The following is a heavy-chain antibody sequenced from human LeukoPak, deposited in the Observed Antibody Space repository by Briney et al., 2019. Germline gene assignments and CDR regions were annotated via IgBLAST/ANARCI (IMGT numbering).Heavy chain of an antibody. V-gene: IGHV4-38-2*02. Sequence: SETLSLTCSVSGYSISSGYYWGWIRQPPGQGLEWIGSIFQSGNTYYNPSLKSRVTISVDASKNQFSLRLTSVTAADTAVYFCARDNRPYCSGGTCSSNWFDPWGQGTLVIVSS. CDR2: IFQSGNT. CDR1: GYSISSGYY. J-gene: IGHJ5*02. D-gene: IGHD2-15*01. CDR3: ARDNRPYCSGGTCSSNWFDP.